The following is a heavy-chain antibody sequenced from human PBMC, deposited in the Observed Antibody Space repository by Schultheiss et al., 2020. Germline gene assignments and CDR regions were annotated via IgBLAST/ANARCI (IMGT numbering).Heavy chain of an antibody. V-gene: IGHV3-33*01. CDR1: GFTFSSYG. D-gene: IGHD2-21*02. CDR3: ARKRLLFYIDY. CDR2: IWYDGSNK. J-gene: IGHJ4*02. Sequence: GGSLRLSCAASGFTFSSYGMHWVRQAPGKGLEWVAVIWYDGSNKYYADSVKGRFTISRDNSKNTLYLQMNSLRAEDTAVYYCARKRLLFYIDYWGQGTLVTVSS.